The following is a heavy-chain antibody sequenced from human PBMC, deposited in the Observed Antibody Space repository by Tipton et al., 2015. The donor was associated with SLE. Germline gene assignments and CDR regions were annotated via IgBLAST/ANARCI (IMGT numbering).Heavy chain of an antibody. V-gene: IGHV3-33*01. J-gene: IGHJ6*02. CDR1: GFTFSSYG. Sequence: SLRLSCTASGFTFSSYGMHWVRQAPGKGLEWVAVIWYDGSNKYYADSVKGRFTISRDNSKNTLYLQMNSLRAEDTAVYYCAAQLVLYYYGMDVWGQGTPVTVSS. CDR2: IWYDGSNK. CDR3: AAQLVLYYYGMDV. D-gene: IGHD6-13*01.